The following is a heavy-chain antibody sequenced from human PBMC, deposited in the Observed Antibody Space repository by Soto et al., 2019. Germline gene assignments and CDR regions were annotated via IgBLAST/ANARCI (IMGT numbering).Heavy chain of an antibody. CDR1: GGTFSSYT. J-gene: IGHJ4*02. CDR2: IIPILGIA. D-gene: IGHD6-6*01. V-gene: IGHV1-69*04. CDR3: ARDSDNRQLVFDY. Sequence: SVKVSCKASGGTFSSYTISWVRQAPGQGLEWMGRIIPILGIANYAQKFQGRVTITADKSTSTAYMELSSLRSEDTAVYYCARDSDNRQLVFDYWGQGTLVTVSS.